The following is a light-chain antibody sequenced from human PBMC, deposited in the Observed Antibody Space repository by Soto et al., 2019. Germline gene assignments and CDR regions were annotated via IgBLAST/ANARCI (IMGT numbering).Light chain of an antibody. V-gene: IGKV4-1*01. Sequence: IAVTQSPDSLAVSLGERATINCKSSQSVFSASNNQTYLSWYQQKPGRPPKLLIFWASTRASGVPDRFRGSGSGIDFTLTINNLQAEDVAVYYCLQYYQVLALSLGGGTKVELK. CDR1: QSVFSASNNQTY. CDR3: LQYYQVLALS. J-gene: IGKJ4*01. CDR2: WAS.